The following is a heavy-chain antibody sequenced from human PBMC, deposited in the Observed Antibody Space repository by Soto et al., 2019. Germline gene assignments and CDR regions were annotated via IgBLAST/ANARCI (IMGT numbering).Heavy chain of an antibody. V-gene: IGHV6-1*01. Sequence: KQSQTLSLTCAISGDSVSSNSAAWNWIRQSPSRGLEWLGRTYYRSKWYNDYAVSVKSRITINPDTSKNQFSLQLNSVTPEDTAVYYCAKEQQRRTYYYYGMDVWGQGTTVTVSS. D-gene: IGHD6-13*01. CDR2: TYYRSKWYN. CDR3: AKEQQRRTYYYYGMDV. J-gene: IGHJ6*02. CDR1: GDSVSSNSAA.